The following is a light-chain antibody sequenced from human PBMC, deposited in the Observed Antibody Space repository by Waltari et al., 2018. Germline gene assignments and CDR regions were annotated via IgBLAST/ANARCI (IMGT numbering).Light chain of an antibody. Sequence: QSVLTHPPSVSGAPGQRVTISCTGSSSNIGANYDVHVYQQLPGTAPKLLIYGNSNRPSGVPDRFSGSKSGTSASLAITGLQAEDEADYYCQSYDSSLSGWVFGGGTKLTVL. V-gene: IGLV1-40*01. CDR3: QSYDSSLSGWV. J-gene: IGLJ3*02. CDR2: GNS. CDR1: SSNIGANYD.